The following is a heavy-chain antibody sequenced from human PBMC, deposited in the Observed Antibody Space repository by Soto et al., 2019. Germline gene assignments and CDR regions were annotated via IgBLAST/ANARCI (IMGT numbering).Heavy chain of an antibody. D-gene: IGHD2-15*01. V-gene: IGHV3-23*01. CDR1: GFTFSSYD. Sequence: GSLILSCSASGFTFSSYDMSWVRQAPGKGLEWVSVVSASGSITSYADSAKGRFTISRDNAKNTVFLQMSSLRAEDTAVYFCAKGDCSGGRCYRGFDYWGQGTLVTVYS. CDR2: VSASGSIT. J-gene: IGHJ4*02. CDR3: AKGDCSGGRCYRGFDY.